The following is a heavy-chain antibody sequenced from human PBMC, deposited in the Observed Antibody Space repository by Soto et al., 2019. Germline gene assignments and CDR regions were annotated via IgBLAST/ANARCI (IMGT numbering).Heavy chain of an antibody. V-gene: IGHV4-30-4*01. J-gene: IGHJ3*02. Sequence: QVQLQESGPGLVKASQTLSLTCTVSGASVNSGDYYWSWVRQPPGRGLEWIGYIHYSETIYYNPSHKSRVQILVDTFKNQFSLEVSSVTAADTAVYYCARAHRYYDYPDIWGQGTTVSVSS. CDR2: IHYSETI. CDR1: GASVNSGDYY. D-gene: IGHD3-22*01. CDR3: ARAHRYYDYPDI.